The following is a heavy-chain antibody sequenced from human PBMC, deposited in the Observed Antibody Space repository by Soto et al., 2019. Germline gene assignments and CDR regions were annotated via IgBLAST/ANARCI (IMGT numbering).Heavy chain of an antibody. CDR3: ARGAQTAAYQHYYYYGMDV. V-gene: IGHV3-33*01. J-gene: IGHJ6*02. D-gene: IGHD2-2*01. CDR2: IWYDGSNK. CDR1: GFTFSSYG. Sequence: QVQLVESGGGVVQPGRSLRLSCAASGFTFSSYGMHWVRQAPGKGLEWVAVIWYDGSNKYYADSVKGRFTISRDNSKNTLYLQMNSLGAEDTAVYYCARGAQTAAYQHYYYYGMDVWGQGTTVTVSS.